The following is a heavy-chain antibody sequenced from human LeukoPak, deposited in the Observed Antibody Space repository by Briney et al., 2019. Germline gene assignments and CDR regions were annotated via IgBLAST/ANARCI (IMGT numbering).Heavy chain of an antibody. Sequence: SETLSLTCTVSGGSISSYYWSWIRQPPGKGLEWIGYIYYSGSTNYNPSLKSRATISVDTSKNQFSLKLSSVTAADTAVYYCARVMHYYDSSGYYYGRDYYYGMDVWGQGTTVTVSS. V-gene: IGHV4-59*01. CDR2: IYYSGST. D-gene: IGHD3-22*01. J-gene: IGHJ6*02. CDR1: GGSISSYY. CDR3: ARVMHYYDSSGYYYGRDYYYGMDV.